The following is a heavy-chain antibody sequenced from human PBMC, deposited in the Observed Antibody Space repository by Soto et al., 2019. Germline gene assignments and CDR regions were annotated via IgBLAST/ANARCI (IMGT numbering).Heavy chain of an antibody. CDR1: GGSISSGGYS. CDR2: IYHSGST. J-gene: IGHJ5*02. Sequence: SETLSLTCAVSGGSISSGGYSWSWIRQPPGKGLEWIGYIYHSGSTYYNPSLKSRVTISVDRSKNQFSLKLSSVTAADMAVYYCSRVPGPWGQGTLVTVSS. CDR3: SRVPGP. V-gene: IGHV4-30-2*01.